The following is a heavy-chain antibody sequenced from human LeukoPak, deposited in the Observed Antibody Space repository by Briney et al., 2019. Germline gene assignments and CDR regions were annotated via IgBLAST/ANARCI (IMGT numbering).Heavy chain of an antibody. V-gene: IGHV3-74*01. Sequence: GGSLRLSCAASGFTLSNYWMMHWVRPDPGKGLAWVARIRDNGRDTNYADSVKGRFIVSRDSARNTMYLQMNSLRAEDTAVYYCVREVGAPGAFDIWGQGTMVSVSS. CDR2: IRDNGRDT. CDR3: VREVGAPGAFDI. J-gene: IGHJ3*02. D-gene: IGHD1-26*01. CDR1: GFTLSNYW.